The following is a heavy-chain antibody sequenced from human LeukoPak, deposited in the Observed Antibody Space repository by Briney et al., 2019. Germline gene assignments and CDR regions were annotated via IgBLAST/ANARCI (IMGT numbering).Heavy chain of an antibody. J-gene: IGHJ4*02. Sequence: SETLSLTCTVSGDSISSDTYYWGWIRQPPGEGLEWIGSISYSGTTYYNPSLKSRVIISVDTSKNHFSLKLSSVTAADTAVYYCARELKITFGGIIVSIFDFWGQGTLVTISS. D-gene: IGHD3-16*02. CDR3: ARELKITFGGIIVSIFDF. CDR2: ISYSGTT. CDR1: GDSISSDTYY. V-gene: IGHV4-39*07.